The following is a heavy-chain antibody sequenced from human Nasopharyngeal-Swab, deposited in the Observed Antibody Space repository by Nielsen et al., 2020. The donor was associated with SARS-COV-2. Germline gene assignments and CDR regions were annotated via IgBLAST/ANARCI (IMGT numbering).Heavy chain of an antibody. CDR3: ARDLGPYGSGTDV. D-gene: IGHD3-10*01. J-gene: IGHJ6*04. V-gene: IGHV3-74*01. CDR2: INTDGSST. Sequence: VCPAPGRGVVWVSRINTDGSSTTYADSVKGRFTISRDNAKNTLYLQMNSLRAEDTAVYYCARDLGPYGSGTDVWGKGTTVTVSS.